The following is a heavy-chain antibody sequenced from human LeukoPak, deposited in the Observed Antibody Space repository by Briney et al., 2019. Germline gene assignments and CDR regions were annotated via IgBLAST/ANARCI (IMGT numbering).Heavy chain of an antibody. CDR3: ARSDGASSDY. CDR1: GFTFSSYG. CDR2: ISYDGSNK. Sequence: PGGSLRLSCAASGFTFSSYGMHWVRQAPGKGLEWVAVISYDGSNKYYADSVKGRFTISRDNSKNTLYLQMNSLRAEDTAVYYCARSDGASSDYWGQGTLVTVSS. D-gene: IGHD4-17*01. V-gene: IGHV3-30*03. J-gene: IGHJ4*02.